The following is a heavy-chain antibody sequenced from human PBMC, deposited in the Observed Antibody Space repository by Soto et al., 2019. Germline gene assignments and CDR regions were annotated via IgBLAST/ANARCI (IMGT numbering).Heavy chain of an antibody. CDR3: ARGDDYYGMDV. CDR2: INHSGST. V-gene: IGHV4-34*01. CDR1: GGSFSGYY. J-gene: IGHJ6*02. Sequence: NPSETLSLTCAVYGGSFSGYYWSWIRQPPGKGLEWIGEINHSGSTNYNPSLKSRVTISVNTSKNQFCLKLSSVTAADTAVYYCARGDDYYGMDVWGQGTTVTVSS.